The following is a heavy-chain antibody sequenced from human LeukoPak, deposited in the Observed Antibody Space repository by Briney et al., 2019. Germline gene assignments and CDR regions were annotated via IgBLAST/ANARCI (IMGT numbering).Heavy chain of an antibody. Sequence: PSETLSLTCAVYGGSFSGYYWSWIRQPPGKGLEWIGEINHSGSTNYNPSLKSRVTISVDTSKNQFSLKLSSVTAADTAVYYCARRPRLLWFGELYVDYFDYWGQGTLVTVSS. V-gene: IGHV4-34*01. D-gene: IGHD3-10*01. CDR1: GGSFSGYY. CDR3: ARRPRLLWFGELYVDYFDY. CDR2: INHSGST. J-gene: IGHJ4*02.